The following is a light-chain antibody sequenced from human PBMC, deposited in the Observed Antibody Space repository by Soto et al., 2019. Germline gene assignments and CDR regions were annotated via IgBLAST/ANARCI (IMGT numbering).Light chain of an antibody. J-gene: IGKJ3*01. CDR2: GAS. CDR1: QSVSSN. Sequence: EIVMTQSPATLSVSPGERATLSCRASQSVSSNLAWYQQKPGQAPRLLIYGASTRATGIPAGFSGSGSGTDFTLTISSLEPEDFAIYYCQQHSNFFGPGTKVDIK. V-gene: IGKV3-15*01. CDR3: QQHSNF.